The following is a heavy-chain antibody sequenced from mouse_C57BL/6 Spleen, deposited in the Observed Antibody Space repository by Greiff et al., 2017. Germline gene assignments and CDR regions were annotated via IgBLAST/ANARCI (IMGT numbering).Heavy chain of an antibody. V-gene: IGHV1-4*01. CDR3: ARSLYSNYDYYAMDY. D-gene: IGHD2-5*01. CDR2: INPSSGYT. Sequence: QVQLQQSGAELARPGASVKMSCKASGYTFTNYTMHWVKQRPGQGLEWIGYINPSSGYTKYNQKFKDKATLTADKSSSTAYMQLSSLTSEDSAVYYCARSLYSNYDYYAMDYWGQGTSVTVSS. CDR1: GYTFTNYT. J-gene: IGHJ4*01.